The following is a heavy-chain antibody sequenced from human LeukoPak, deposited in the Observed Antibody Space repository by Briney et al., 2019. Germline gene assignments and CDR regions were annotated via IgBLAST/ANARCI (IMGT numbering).Heavy chain of an antibody. V-gene: IGHV3-33*01. Sequence: GGSLRLSCATSGFTFTNYGMHWVRQAPGRGLEWVAALWSDGIKTSYADSVRGRFTISRDNSRNTLFLQMDSLRAEDTAVYYCGRDYTSSWTPLFNCWGQGTLVTVSS. CDR1: GFTFTNYG. J-gene: IGHJ4*02. D-gene: IGHD6-13*01. CDR3: GRDYTSSWTPLFNC. CDR2: LWSDGIKT.